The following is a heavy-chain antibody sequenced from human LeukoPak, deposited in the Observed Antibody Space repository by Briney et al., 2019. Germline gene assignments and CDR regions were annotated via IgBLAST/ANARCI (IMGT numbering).Heavy chain of an antibody. D-gene: IGHD3-10*01. V-gene: IGHV7-4-1*02. CDR1: GYTFTSYG. Sequence: ASVKVSCKASGYTFTSYGVNWVRQAPGQGLEWMGWINTNSGNPTYAQGFTGRFVFSLDTSVSTAYLQISSLKAEDTAVYYCARGVSLHYDPWGQGTLVTVSS. J-gene: IGHJ5*02. CDR3: ARGVSLHYDP. CDR2: INTNSGNP.